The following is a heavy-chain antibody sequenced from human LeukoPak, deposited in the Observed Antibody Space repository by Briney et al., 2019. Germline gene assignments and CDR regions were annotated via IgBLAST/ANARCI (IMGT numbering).Heavy chain of an antibody. J-gene: IGHJ4*02. V-gene: IGHV1-69*05. D-gene: IGHD4-17*01. CDR1: GGTFSSYA. CDR2: IIPIFGTA. CDR3: ASAPPSYDYGGYVFTVAFDY. Sequence: ASVKVSCKASGGTFSSYAISWVRQAPGQGLEWMGRIIPIFGTANYAQKFQGRVTITTDESTSTAYMELSSLRSEDTAVYYCASAPPSYDYGGYVFTVAFDYWGQGTLVTVSS.